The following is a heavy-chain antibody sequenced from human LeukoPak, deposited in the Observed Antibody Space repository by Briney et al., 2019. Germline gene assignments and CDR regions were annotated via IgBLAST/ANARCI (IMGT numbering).Heavy chain of an antibody. CDR3: ARAPDSLYISASLYDLDY. V-gene: IGHV7-4-1*02. CDR1: GYTFTDYY. Sequence: ASVKVSCKASGYTFTDYYMHWVRQAPGQGLEWVGWINTNTGNPTYAQGFTGRFVFSLDTSVSTAYLQISSLKAEDTAVYYCARAPDSLYISASLYDLDYWGQGTLVTVSS. D-gene: IGHD5/OR15-5a*01. CDR2: INTNTGNP. J-gene: IGHJ4*02.